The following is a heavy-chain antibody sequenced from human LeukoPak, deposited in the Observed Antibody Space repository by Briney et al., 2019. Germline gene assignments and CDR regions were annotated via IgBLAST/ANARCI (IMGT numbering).Heavy chain of an antibody. V-gene: IGHV3-23*01. J-gene: IGHJ4*02. D-gene: IGHD5-24*01. CDR3: ARVRELDY. Sequence: GGSLRLSCKASGFTFHNYAMTWVRQAPGKGLDWVSTVSGNGTSTFYADSVKVRATISRDNSKNMLYLQMSSLRDEDTAVYYCARVRELDYWGQGTLVTVSS. CDR2: VSGNGTST. CDR1: GFTFHNYA.